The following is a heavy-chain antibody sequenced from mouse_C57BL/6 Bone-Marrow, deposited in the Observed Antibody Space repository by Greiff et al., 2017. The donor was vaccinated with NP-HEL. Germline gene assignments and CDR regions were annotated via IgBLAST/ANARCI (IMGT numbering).Heavy chain of an antibody. CDR3: ARYYYGSSSFDY. CDR1: GYTFTSYL. J-gene: IGHJ2*01. CDR2: IDPNSGGT. D-gene: IGHD1-1*01. Sequence: VQLQQSGAELVKPGASVKLSCKASGYTFTSYLMHWVKQRPGRGLEWIGGIDPNSGGTKYNEKFKSKATLTVDKPSSTAYMQLNSLTSEDSAVYYCARYYYGSSSFDYWGRGTTLTVSS. V-gene: IGHV1-72*01.